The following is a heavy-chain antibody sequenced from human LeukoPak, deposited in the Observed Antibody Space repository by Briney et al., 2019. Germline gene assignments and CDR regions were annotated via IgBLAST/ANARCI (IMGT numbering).Heavy chain of an antibody. V-gene: IGHV3-15*01. Sequence: GGSLRLSCAASGFTFSNAWMSWVRQAPGKGLEWVGRIKSKSDGGATDYAAPVKGRFTISRDDSKNTLYLQMNSLKTEDTALYYCTTNAAVGTWEIFDYWGQGTLVTVSS. D-gene: IGHD1-1*01. CDR3: TTNAAVGTWEIFDY. CDR2: IKSKSDGGAT. CDR1: GFTFSNAW. J-gene: IGHJ4*02.